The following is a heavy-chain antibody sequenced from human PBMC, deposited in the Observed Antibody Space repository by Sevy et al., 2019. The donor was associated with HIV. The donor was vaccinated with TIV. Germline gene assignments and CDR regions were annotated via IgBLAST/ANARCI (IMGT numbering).Heavy chain of an antibody. D-gene: IGHD2-8*01. CDR2: INPGGSDE. V-gene: IGHV3-7*01. Sequence: GGSLRLSCAASGFTFSSTWMTWVRQAPGKGLEWVANINPGGSDEHYADSVKGRLTVSRDNARNSVFLQMNSLRAEDTAVYYCATSRVYAWCDWGQGTLVTVSS. CDR3: ATSRVYAWCD. J-gene: IGHJ4*02. CDR1: GFTFSSTW.